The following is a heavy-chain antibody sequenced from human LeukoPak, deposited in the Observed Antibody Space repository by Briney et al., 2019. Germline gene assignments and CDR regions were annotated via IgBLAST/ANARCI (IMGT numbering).Heavy chain of an antibody. CDR2: IKSKTDGGTT. CDR1: GFTFSNAW. Sequence: GGSLRLSCAASGFTFSNAWMTWVRQAPGKGLECVGRIKSKTDGGTTDYAAPVKGRFTISRDDSKNTLYLQMNSLKTEDTAVYYCTTVGNYYDSKYYXXMDVXXKGXTVTIX. D-gene: IGHD3-22*01. J-gene: IGHJ6*03. CDR3: TTVGNYYDSKYYXXMDV. V-gene: IGHV3-15*01.